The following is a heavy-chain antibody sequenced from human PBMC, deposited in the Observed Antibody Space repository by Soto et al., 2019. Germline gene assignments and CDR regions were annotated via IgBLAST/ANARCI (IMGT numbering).Heavy chain of an antibody. Sequence: QVQLVQSGAEVKKPGSSVKVSCKASGGTFSSYTISWVRQAPGQGLEWMGRIIPILGIANYAQKFQGRVTITADKSTSTAYMELSSLRSEDTAVYYCAPYGGYDGYWFDPWGQGTLVIVSS. V-gene: IGHV1-69*02. J-gene: IGHJ5*02. D-gene: IGHD5-12*01. CDR1: GGTFSSYT. CDR2: IIPILGIA. CDR3: APYGGYDGYWFDP.